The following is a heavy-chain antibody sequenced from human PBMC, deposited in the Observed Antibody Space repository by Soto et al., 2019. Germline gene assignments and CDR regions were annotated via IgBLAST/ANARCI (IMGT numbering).Heavy chain of an antibody. CDR3: AAERLGFCDTDHCFRHDLDS. J-gene: IGHJ4*02. D-gene: IGHD2-15*01. Sequence: QVQLIQSGAEVKKPGASVKVSCKVSGDTLSELSIHWVRQASGKGLEWMGSFDPEDQETVYAQKFQGRVTLTEDTSTDTAYMEVTSLRSEATATYYCAAERLGFCDTDHCFRHDLDSWGQGTPVIISS. CDR1: GDTLSELS. V-gene: IGHV1-24*01. CDR2: FDPEDQET.